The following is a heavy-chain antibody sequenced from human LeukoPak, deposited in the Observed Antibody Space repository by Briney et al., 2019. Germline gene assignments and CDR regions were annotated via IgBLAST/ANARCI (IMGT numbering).Heavy chain of an antibody. CDR1: GFTYSNYS. D-gene: IGHD3-22*01. Sequence: PGGSLRLSCAASGFTYSNYSMTWVRQTPGKGLEWVSAISGSGGSTYYADSVKGRFTISRDNSKNTLYLQMNSLRAEDTAVYYCAKDVPDYYDSSGYSGYYFDYWGQGTLVTVSS. V-gene: IGHV3-23*01. CDR3: AKDVPDYYDSSGYSGYYFDY. CDR2: ISGSGGST. J-gene: IGHJ4*02.